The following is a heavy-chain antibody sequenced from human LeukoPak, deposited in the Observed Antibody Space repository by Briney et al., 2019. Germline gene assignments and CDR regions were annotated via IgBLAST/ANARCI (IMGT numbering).Heavy chain of an antibody. Sequence: SETLSLTCTVSGGSISSSSYYWSWIRQPPGKGLEWIGYIYYSGSTNYNPSLKSRVTISVDTSKNQFSLKLSSVTAADTAVYYCARIYCSSTSCYPYYYYYYYMDVWGKGTTVTVSS. D-gene: IGHD2-2*01. CDR2: IYYSGST. CDR1: GGSISSSSYY. CDR3: ARIYCSSTSCYPYYYYYYYMDV. J-gene: IGHJ6*03. V-gene: IGHV4-61*01.